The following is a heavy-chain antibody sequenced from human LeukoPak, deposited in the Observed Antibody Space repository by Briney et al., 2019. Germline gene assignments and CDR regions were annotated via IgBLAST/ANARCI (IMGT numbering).Heavy chain of an antibody. J-gene: IGHJ4*02. CDR3: ARDRLLNLGSATDY. CDR2: IGTAGDT. V-gene: IGHV3-13*01. Sequence: GGSLRLSCAASGYTFSSYDMHWVRQVTGKGLQWVSAIGTAGDTYYPGSVKGRFTIFRENARNSLYLQMNSLSAGDSAVYYCARDRLLNLGSATDYWGQGTLVTVSS. D-gene: IGHD3-10*01. CDR1: GYTFSSYD.